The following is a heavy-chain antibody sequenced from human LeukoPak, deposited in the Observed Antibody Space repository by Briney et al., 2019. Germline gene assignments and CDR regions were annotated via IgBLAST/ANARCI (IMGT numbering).Heavy chain of an antibody. V-gene: IGHV3-23*01. CDR2: IVGSNGKT. J-gene: IGHJ4*02. CDR3: ARVSSSGWYVDY. Sequence: GGSLRLSCAASGFTFSTYTMHWVRQAPGKGLDWVSGIVGSNGKTYYADSVKGRFTISRDNSKNTLYLQMNSLRAEDTAVYYCARVSSSGWYVDYWGQGTLVTVSS. CDR1: GFTFSTYT. D-gene: IGHD6-19*01.